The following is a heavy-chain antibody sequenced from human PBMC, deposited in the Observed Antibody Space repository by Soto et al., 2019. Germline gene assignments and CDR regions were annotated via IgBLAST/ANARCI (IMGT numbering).Heavy chain of an antibody. CDR3: ARLNSGDYGLDYFAY. CDR1: GFTFRDSA. Sequence: PGGSLRLSSVGSGFTFRDSAMSWVRQAPGKGLEWVSAISGSGGRSYYADSVEGRFTISRDNSKNILYLQMTALTAGDAAIYYCARLNSGDYGLDYFAYWGHGTLVTVSS. CDR2: ISGSGGRS. J-gene: IGHJ4*01. D-gene: IGHD4-17*01. V-gene: IGHV3-23*01.